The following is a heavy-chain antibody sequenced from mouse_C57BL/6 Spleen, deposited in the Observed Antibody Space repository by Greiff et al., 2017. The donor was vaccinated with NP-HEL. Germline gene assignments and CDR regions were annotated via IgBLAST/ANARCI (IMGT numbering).Heavy chain of an antibody. CDR2: ISGGGGNT. J-gene: IGHJ2*01. CDR3: ARHGSSYMYYFDY. CDR1: GFTFSSYT. V-gene: IGHV5-9*01. Sequence: EVQRVESGGGLVKPGGSLKLSCAASGFTFSSYTMSWVRQTPEKRLEWVATISGGGGNTYYPDSVKGRFTISRDNAKNTLYLQMSSLRSEDTALYYCARHGSSYMYYFDYWGQGTTLTVSS. D-gene: IGHD1-1*01.